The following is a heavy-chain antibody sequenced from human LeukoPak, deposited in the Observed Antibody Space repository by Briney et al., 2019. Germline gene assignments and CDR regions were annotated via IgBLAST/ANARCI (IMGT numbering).Heavy chain of an antibody. D-gene: IGHD3-22*01. J-gene: IGHJ5*02. CDR2: IYYSGST. CDR3: ARGIGRAYYYDSSGFSFRFDP. Sequence: SETLSLTCTVSGGSISSSTYYWGWIRQPPGKGLEWIGSIYYSGSTYYNPSLKSRVTISVDTSKNQFSLKLSSVTATDTAVYYCARGIGRAYYYDSSGFSFRFDPWGQGTLVTVSS. V-gene: IGHV4-39*07. CDR1: GGSISSSTYY.